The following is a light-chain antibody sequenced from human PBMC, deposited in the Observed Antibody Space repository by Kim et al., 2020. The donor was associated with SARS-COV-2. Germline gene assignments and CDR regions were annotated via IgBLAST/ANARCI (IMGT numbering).Light chain of an antibody. J-gene: IGLJ2*01. Sequence: QSITIPCTGTSSDVGSYDLVSWYQQQPGKAPKLMIYEGSKRPSGVSNRFSGSKSGNTASLTISGLQAEDEADYYCCSYAGSSTLLVFGGGTQLTVL. CDR2: EGS. V-gene: IGLV2-23*01. CDR3: CSYAGSSTLLV. CDR1: SSDVGSYDL.